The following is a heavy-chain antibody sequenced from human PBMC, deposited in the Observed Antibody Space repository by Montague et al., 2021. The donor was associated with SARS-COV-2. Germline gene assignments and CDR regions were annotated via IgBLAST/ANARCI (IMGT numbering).Heavy chain of an antibody. CDR3: ARDDIVLQGVTKGMDV. J-gene: IGHJ6*02. D-gene: IGHD2-15*01. Sequence: SETLSLTCTVSGGSISSSNYYWGWIRQPPGKGLEWIGNMYYSGSTYYNLSIKSRVTISIDTSKNQFSLKLSSVTAADTAVYYCARDDIVLQGVTKGMDVWGQGTTVTVSS. CDR2: MYYSGST. V-gene: IGHV4-39*07. CDR1: GGSISSSNYY.